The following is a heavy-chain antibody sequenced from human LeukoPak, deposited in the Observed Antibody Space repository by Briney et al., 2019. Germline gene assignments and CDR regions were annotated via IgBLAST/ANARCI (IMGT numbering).Heavy chain of an antibody. D-gene: IGHD3-16*01. Sequence: KSSETLSLTCAVSGGSISSSNWWSWVRQPPGKGLEWIGEIYHSGSTNYNPSLKSRVTISVDKSKNQFSLKLSSVTAADTAVYYCARGLSTKNYYFDYWGQGTLVTVSS. V-gene: IGHV4-4*02. CDR2: IYHSGST. CDR3: ARGLSTKNYYFDY. CDR1: GGSISSSNW. J-gene: IGHJ4*02.